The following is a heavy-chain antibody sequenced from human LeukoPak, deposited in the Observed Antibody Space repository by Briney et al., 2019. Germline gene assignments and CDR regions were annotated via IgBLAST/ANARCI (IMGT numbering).Heavy chain of an antibody. D-gene: IGHD6-13*01. CDR3: ARDSIAAAGTMYFDY. CDR2: IYTSGST. J-gene: IGHJ4*02. Sequence: SETLSLTCTVSGGSISSYYWSWIRQPAGKGLEWIGRIYTSGSTNYNPSLKSRVTISVDTSKNQFSLKLSSVTAADTAVYYCARDSIAAAGTMYFDYWGQGTLVTVSS. V-gene: IGHV4-4*07. CDR1: GGSISSYY.